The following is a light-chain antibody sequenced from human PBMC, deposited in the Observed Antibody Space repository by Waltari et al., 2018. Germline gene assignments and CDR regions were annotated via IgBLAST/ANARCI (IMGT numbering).Light chain of an antibody. V-gene: IGLV1-44*01. J-gene: IGLJ2*01. CDR1: NSNIGSNT. CDR2: SNN. Sequence: QSVLAQPPSASGTPGQRITISCSGSNSNIGSNTVNWYQQFPGTAPRLLICSNNPRPSGVPDRFSASKSGSAAALAISGLHSEDEADYYCSTWDDRLTGVVFGGGTKVTVL. CDR3: STWDDRLTGVV.